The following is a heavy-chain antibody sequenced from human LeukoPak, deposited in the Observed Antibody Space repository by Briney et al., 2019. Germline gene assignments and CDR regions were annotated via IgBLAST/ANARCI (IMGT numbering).Heavy chain of an antibody. CDR1: GFSISGYW. CDR3: AREWQGGIAAAGTRIEGDY. CDR2: IKQDGSEK. Sequence: GGSVTLSRAVCGFSISGYWMMWVGQAPGKGLEGVANIKQDGSEKNYVDSVKGRFTISRDNAENSLFLQMNSLRVEDTAVYYCAREWQGGIAAAGTRIEGDYWGQGTLVAVSS. J-gene: IGHJ4*02. V-gene: IGHV3-7*01. D-gene: IGHD6-13*01.